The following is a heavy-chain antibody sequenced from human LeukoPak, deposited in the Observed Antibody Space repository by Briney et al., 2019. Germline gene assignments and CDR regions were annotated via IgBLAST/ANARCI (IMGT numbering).Heavy chain of an antibody. J-gene: IGHJ3*02. CDR3: ARDRRRWLANSPDAFGI. CDR2: IYHSGST. V-gene: IGHV4-4*02. Sequence: SGTLSLTCAVSGGSISSSNWWSWVRQPPGKGLEWIGEIYHSGSTNYNPSLKSRVTISVDTSKNQFSLKLSSVTAADTAVYYCARDRRRWLANSPDAFGIWGQGTMVTVSS. D-gene: IGHD5-24*01. CDR1: GGSISSSNW.